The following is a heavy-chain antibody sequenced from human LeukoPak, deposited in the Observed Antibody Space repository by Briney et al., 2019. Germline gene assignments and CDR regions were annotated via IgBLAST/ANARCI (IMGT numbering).Heavy chain of an antibody. CDR1: GYTLKEFS. V-gene: IGHV1-24*01. Sequence: VASVKVSCKVSGYTLKEFSMHWVRQAPGKGLEWMGGFEGDEKVYAQKFQGKITMTEDTSTDTAYMELSSLRSEDTAVYFCATLDYSGTNPNSWGLGTLVIVSS. J-gene: IGHJ5*02. D-gene: IGHD1-26*01. CDR3: ATLDYSGTNPNS. CDR2: FEGDEK.